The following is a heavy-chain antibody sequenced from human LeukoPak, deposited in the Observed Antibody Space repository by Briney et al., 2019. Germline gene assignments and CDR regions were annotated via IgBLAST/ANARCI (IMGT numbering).Heavy chain of an antibody. CDR3: AKSGGYGLIDY. CDR2: IYYSGST. V-gene: IGHV4-39*01. CDR1: GASISGSGYY. J-gene: IGHJ4*02. D-gene: IGHD1-26*01. Sequence: SETLSLTCAVSGASISGSGYYWGWIRQPPGKGLEWIGNIYYSGSTYYNASLQSRVTISIDTSKNQFSLRLKSVTAADTAMYYCAKSGGYGLIDYWGRGTLVTVSS.